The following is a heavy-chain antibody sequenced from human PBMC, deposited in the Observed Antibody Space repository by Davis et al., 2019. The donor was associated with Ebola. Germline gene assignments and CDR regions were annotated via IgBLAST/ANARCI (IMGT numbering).Heavy chain of an antibody. D-gene: IGHD2-15*01. CDR2: INPNSGGT. Sequence: ASVKVSCKASGYTFTSYDINWVRQATGQGLEWMGWINPNSGGTNYAQKFQGWVTMTRDTSISTAYMELSRLRSDDTAVYYCARTTQSDPASGAFDIWGQGTMVTVSS. V-gene: IGHV1-2*04. CDR3: ARTTQSDPASGAFDI. J-gene: IGHJ3*02. CDR1: GYTFTSYD.